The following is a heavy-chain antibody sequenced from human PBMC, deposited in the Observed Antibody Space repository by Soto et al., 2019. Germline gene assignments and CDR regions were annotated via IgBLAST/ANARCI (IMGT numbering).Heavy chain of an antibody. CDR1: GFTFSIYT. J-gene: IGHJ4*02. Sequence: PGGSLRLSCAASGFTFSIYTFNWVRQAPGKGLEWVSSISSSSGYIYYADSVKGRFTISRDNAKNSLYLQMNSLRAEDTAVYYCASGVGGNSATGNYWGQGTLVTVSS. V-gene: IGHV3-21*01. CDR3: ASGVGGNSATGNY. D-gene: IGHD2-21*02. CDR2: ISSSSGYI.